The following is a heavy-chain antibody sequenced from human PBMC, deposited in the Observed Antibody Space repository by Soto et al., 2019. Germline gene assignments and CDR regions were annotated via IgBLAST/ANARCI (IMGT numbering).Heavy chain of an antibody. CDR2: IDNTGSSE. Sequence: GGSLRLSCAASGFPFSSHWLQWVRQVPGRGLGWVSRIDNTGSSEIYADSVRGRFTVSRDNAKDTLYLHMNILRAEDTAVYYCATLNGYDYWGQGTMVTVSA. CDR3: ATLNGYDY. V-gene: IGHV3-74*01. J-gene: IGHJ4*02. CDR1: GFPFSSHW. D-gene: IGHD5-12*01.